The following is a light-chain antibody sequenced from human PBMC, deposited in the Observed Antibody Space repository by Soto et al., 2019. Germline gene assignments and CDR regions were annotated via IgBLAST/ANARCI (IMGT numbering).Light chain of an antibody. CDR2: SNN. CDR1: SSNIGSNT. Sequence: QSVLTQPPSASGTPGQRVTISCSGSSSNIGSNTVNWYQQLPGTAPKLLIYSNNQRPSGVPDRFSGSKSGTPASLAISGLQSEDEADYYWAAWDDSLNGPVFGGGTKLTVL. J-gene: IGLJ3*02. V-gene: IGLV1-44*01. CDR3: AAWDDSLNGPV.